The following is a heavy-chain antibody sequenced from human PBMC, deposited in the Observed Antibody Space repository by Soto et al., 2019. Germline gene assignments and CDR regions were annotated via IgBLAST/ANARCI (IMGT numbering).Heavy chain of an antibody. V-gene: IGHV4-34*01. CDR2: INHSGST. J-gene: IGHJ4*02. CDR1: GGSFSGYY. Sequence: QVKLQQWGEGLLKPSETLSLTCAVYGGSFSGYYWSWIRQPPGKGLEWMGEINHSGSTNYNPSPKSRVTISVDTSKNQFSLKLSSVTAADTAVYYCARGRGTYYDFWSGYSCFDYWGQGTLVTVSS. D-gene: IGHD3-3*01. CDR3: ARGRGTYYDFWSGYSCFDY.